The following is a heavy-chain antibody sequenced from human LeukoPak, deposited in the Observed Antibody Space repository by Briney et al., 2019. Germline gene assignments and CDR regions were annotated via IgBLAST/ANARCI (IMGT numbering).Heavy chain of an antibody. CDR3: AKAPVTSCRGAFCYPFDY. Sequence: PGGSLRLSCTASGLSLNNYVMSWVRQVPGKGLEWVSASSSSDDGKWYAESVRGRFTISRDTSKNTVYLQMNSLRVEDAGVYYCAKAPVTSCRGAFCYPFDYWGHGTLVTVSS. V-gene: IGHV3-23*01. D-gene: IGHD2-21*01. J-gene: IGHJ4*01. CDR1: GLSLNNYV. CDR2: SSSSDDGK.